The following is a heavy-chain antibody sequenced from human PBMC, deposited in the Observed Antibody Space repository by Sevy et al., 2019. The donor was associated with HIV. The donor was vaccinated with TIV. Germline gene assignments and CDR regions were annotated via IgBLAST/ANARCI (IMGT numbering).Heavy chain of an antibody. V-gene: IGHV1-69*13. CDR1: GGTFSSYA. Sequence: ASVKVSCKASGGTFSSYAISWVRQAPGQGLEWMGGIIPIFGTANYAQKFQGRVTITADESTSTAYMELSSLRSEDTALYYCARASGELITMVRGVPRPLDYWGQGTLVTVSS. CDR3: ARASGELITMVRGVPRPLDY. CDR2: IIPIFGTA. D-gene: IGHD3-10*01. J-gene: IGHJ4*02.